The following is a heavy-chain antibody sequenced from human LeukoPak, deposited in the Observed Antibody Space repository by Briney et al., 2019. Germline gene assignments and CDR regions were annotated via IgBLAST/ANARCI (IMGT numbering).Heavy chain of an antibody. V-gene: IGHV4-4*02. Sequence: PSETLSLTCAVSGGSISSNNWWSWVRQPPGKGLEWIGEIYHSGSTNYNPSLKSRVTISVDKSKNQFSLKLSSVTAADTAVYYCARGPRFGELLWHWFDPWGQGTLVTVSS. J-gene: IGHJ5*02. D-gene: IGHD3-10*01. CDR3: ARGPRFGELLWHWFDP. CDR1: GGSISSNNW. CDR2: IYHSGST.